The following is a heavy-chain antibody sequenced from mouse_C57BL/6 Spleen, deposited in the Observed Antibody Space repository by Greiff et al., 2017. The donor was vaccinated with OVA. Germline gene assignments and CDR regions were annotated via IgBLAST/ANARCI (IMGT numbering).Heavy chain of an antibody. CDR3: ARAGGYDYDAFDY. J-gene: IGHJ2*01. CDR2: ISYSGST. CDR1: GYSITSGYD. V-gene: IGHV3-1*01. Sequence: DVQLQESGPGMVKPSQSLSLTCTVTGYSITSGYDWHWIRHFPGNKLEWMGYISYSGSTNYNPSLKSRISITHDTSKNHFFLKLNSVTTEDTATYYCARAGGYDYDAFDYWGQGTTLTVSS. D-gene: IGHD2-4*01.